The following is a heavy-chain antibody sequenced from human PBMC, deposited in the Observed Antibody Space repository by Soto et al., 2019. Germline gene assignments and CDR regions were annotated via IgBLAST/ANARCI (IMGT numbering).Heavy chain of an antibody. CDR1: GVSISSNTYY. D-gene: IGHD1-1*01. J-gene: IGHJ4*02. Sequence: QLQLQESGPGLVKPSETLSLTCTVSGVSISSNTYYWGWIRQPPGKGLEWIGSIYYSGSTYYNPSLKSRVTISADTSKNQFSLKLSSVAAADTAVYYYATGRGGVERQGRAYFDYWGQGALVTVSS. CDR2: IYYSGST. CDR3: ATGRGGVERQGRAYFDY. V-gene: IGHV4-39*01.